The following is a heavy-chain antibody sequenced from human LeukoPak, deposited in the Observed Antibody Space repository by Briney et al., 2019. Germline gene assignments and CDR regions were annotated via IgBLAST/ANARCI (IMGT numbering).Heavy chain of an antibody. Sequence: SETLSLTFTLSCGSISSGDYYLSWIRQPPRKGLEWIGYIYYSGSTYYNPSLKSRVTISVDTSKNQFSLKLSSVTAADTAVYYCARGPYSSSLEDYWGQGTLVTVSS. D-gene: IGHD6-13*01. CDR1: CGSISSGDYY. J-gene: IGHJ4*02. CDR2: IYYSGST. CDR3: ARGPYSSSLEDY. V-gene: IGHV4-30-4*01.